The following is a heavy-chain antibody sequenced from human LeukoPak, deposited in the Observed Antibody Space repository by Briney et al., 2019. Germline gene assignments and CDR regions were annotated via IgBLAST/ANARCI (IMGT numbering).Heavy chain of an antibody. V-gene: IGHV3-30*18. Sequence: PGGSLRLSCAASGFTFSSYGMHWVRQAPGKGLEWVAVISYDGSNKYYADSVKGRFTISRDNSKNTLYLQMNSLRAEDTAVYYCAKDQGVVGAPSPRYYYGMDVWGQGTTVTVSS. D-gene: IGHD1-26*01. CDR3: AKDQGVVGAPSPRYYYGMDV. CDR2: ISYDGSNK. CDR1: GFTFSSYG. J-gene: IGHJ6*02.